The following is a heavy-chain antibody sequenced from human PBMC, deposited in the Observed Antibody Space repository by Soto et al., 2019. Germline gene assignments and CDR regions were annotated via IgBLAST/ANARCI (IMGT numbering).Heavy chain of an antibody. CDR1: GGSFSGYY. CDR3: AREGDRPYYYYGMDV. J-gene: IGHJ6*02. Sequence: SETLSLTCAVYGGSFSGYYWSWIRQPPGKGLEWIGEINHSGSTNYNPSLKSRVSMTTDTSTSTAYMELRSLGSDDTAVYYCAREGDRPYYYYGMDVWGQGTTVTVSS. CDR2: INHSGST. D-gene: IGHD3-16*01. V-gene: IGHV4-34*10.